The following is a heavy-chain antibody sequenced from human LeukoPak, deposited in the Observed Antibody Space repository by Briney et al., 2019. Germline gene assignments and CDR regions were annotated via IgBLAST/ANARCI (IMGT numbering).Heavy chain of an antibody. J-gene: IGHJ4*02. D-gene: IGHD2-15*01. V-gene: IGHV4-59*01. CDR3: ARGREGYCSGGSCYRRYYFDY. CDR1: GGSISSYY. Sequence: SETLSLTCTVSGGSISSYYWSWIRQPPGKGLEWIGYIYYSGSTNYNPSLKSRVTISVDTSKSQFSLKLSSVTAADTAVYYCARGREGYCSGGSCYRRYYFDYWGQGTLVTVFS. CDR2: IYYSGST.